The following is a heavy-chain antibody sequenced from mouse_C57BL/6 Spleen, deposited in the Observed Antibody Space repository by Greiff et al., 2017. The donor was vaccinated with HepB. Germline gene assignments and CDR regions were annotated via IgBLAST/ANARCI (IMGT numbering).Heavy chain of an antibody. CDR1: GFNIKDDY. CDR3: PVNASAS. CDR2: IDPENGDT. Sequence: EVQLQQSGAELVRPGASVKLSCTASGFNIKDDYMHWVKQRPEQGLEWIGWIDPENGDTEYASKFQGKATITADTSSNSAYLQLCSLTSEDTAFSYCPVNASASWCPWTLFPVSA. J-gene: IGHJ3*01. V-gene: IGHV14-4*01. D-gene: IGHD3-3*01.